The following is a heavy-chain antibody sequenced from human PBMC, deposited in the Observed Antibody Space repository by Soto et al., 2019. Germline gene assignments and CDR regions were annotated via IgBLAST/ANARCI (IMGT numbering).Heavy chain of an antibody. Sequence: QVQLQESGPGLVKPSGTLSLTCAVSGGSISNNNWWSWVRQPPGKGLEWIGEIYHSGSTNYNPSLKMRVTISVDKSKNQFSLKLSSVTAADTAIYYCARDGSSSGTKFDYWGQGTLVTVSS. CDR1: GGSISNNNW. CDR3: ARDGSSSGTKFDY. V-gene: IGHV4-4*02. CDR2: IYHSGST. D-gene: IGHD6-6*01. J-gene: IGHJ4*02.